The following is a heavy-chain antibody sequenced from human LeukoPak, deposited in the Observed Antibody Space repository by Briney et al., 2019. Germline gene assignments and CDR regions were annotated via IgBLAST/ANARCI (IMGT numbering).Heavy chain of an antibody. V-gene: IGHV4-34*01. CDR3: ARDAPGRAVAGNDY. CDR1: GGSFSGYY. D-gene: IGHD6-19*01. CDR2: INDSGST. Sequence: PSETLSLTCAVYGGSFSGYYWSWIRQPPGKGLEWIGEINDSGSTNYNPSLKGRVTISVDTSKNQFSLKLSSVTAADTAVYYCARDAPGRAVAGNDYWGQGTLVTVSS. J-gene: IGHJ4*02.